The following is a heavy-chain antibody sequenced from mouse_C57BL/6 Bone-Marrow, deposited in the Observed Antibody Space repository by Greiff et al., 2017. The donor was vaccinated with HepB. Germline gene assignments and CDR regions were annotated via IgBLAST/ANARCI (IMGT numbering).Heavy chain of an antibody. CDR2: IYPGGGYT. Sequence: VQLQESGAELVRPGTSVKMSCKASGYTFTNYWIGWAKQRPGHGLEWIGDIYPGGGYTNYNEKFKGKATLTADKSSSTAYMQFSSLTSEDSAIYYCARWCSSGYLYYFDYWGQGTTLTVSS. CDR3: ARWCSSGYLYYFDY. D-gene: IGHD3-2*02. V-gene: IGHV1-63*01. CDR1: GYTFTNYW. J-gene: IGHJ2*01.